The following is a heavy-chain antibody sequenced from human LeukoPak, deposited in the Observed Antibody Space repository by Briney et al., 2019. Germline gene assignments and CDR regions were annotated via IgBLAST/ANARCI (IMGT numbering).Heavy chain of an antibody. J-gene: IGHJ3*02. CDR3: ARPKAAAGPFDAFDI. CDR2: INWNGGST. Sequence: GGSLRLSCAASGFTFDDYGMSWVRQAPGEGLEGVSGINWNGGSTGYADSVKGRFTISRDNAKNSLYLQMNSLRAEDTALYYCARPKAAAGPFDAFDIWGQGTMVTVPS. D-gene: IGHD6-13*01. CDR1: GFTFDDYG. V-gene: IGHV3-20*04.